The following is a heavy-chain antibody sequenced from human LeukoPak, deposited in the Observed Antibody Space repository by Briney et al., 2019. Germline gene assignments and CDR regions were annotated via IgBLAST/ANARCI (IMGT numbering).Heavy chain of an antibody. D-gene: IGHD2-2*01. Sequence: PGGSLRLSCAASGFTVSSSYMNWVRQAPGKGLEWIGYIYYSGSTDYNPSLKSRVTILVDTSKNQFSLKLRSVTAADTAVYYCARSGERYQLLPFDYWGQGILLTVSS. CDR1: GFTVSSSY. CDR2: IYYSGST. V-gene: IGHV4-59*02. J-gene: IGHJ4*02. CDR3: ARSGERYQLLPFDY.